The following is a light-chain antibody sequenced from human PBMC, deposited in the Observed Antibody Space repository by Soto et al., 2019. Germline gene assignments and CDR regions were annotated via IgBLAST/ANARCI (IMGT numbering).Light chain of an antibody. CDR1: QSVSSY. J-gene: IGKJ4*01. V-gene: IGKV3-11*01. CDR3: QQRSNWPPGLT. Sequence: EIVLTQSPATLSLSPGERATLSCRASQSVSSYLAWYQQKPGQAPRLRIYAASNMATGIPARFSGSGSGTVFTLTISTLETEDIAVYYCQQRSNWPPGLTFGRGTKVEIK. CDR2: AAS.